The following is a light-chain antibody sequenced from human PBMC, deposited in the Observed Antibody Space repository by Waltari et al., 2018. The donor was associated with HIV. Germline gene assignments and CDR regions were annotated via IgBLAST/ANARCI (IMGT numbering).Light chain of an antibody. J-gene: IGLJ2*01. CDR3: CSYADTDAGANMFI. V-gene: IGLV2-14*01. CDR2: GVD. CDR1: RLGIGLSDF. Sequence: QSALTQPASMSGSPGQSLTIPCTGSRLGIGLSDFVSCNKPLPNTAPQLIIYGVDRRPPGITSRFSASKSGDVASLTISGLQAEDEADYYCCSYADTDAGANMFIFGGGTTLTVL.